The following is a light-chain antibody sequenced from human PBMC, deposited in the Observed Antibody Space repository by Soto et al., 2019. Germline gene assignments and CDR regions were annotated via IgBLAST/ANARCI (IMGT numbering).Light chain of an antibody. CDR3: QVYNNAPPLT. CDR1: QAITNN. Sequence: EIQMTQSPASLSTSVGDRVTITCRASQAITNNVAWYQHKAGTSPNLLIYAATTLQSGVPSRFSGSGSGTDFTLAISSLQPEDVATYFCQVYNNAPPLTLGGGTKVEIK. J-gene: IGKJ4*01. CDR2: AAT. V-gene: IGKV1-27*01.